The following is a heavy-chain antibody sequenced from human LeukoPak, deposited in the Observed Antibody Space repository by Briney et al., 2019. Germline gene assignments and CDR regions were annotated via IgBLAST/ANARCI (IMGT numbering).Heavy chain of an antibody. CDR2: IYTSGNT. J-gene: IGHJ5*02. V-gene: IGHV4-61*02. CDR3: ARGRRVRGVIITLVSSGWFDP. Sequence: SQTLSLTCTVSGGSISGSYYWSWIRQPAGKGLEWIGRIYTSGNTNYSPSLKSRVTISVDTSKNQFSLKLSSVTAADTAVYYCARGRRVRGVIITLVSSGWFDPWGQGTLVTVSS. CDR1: GGSISGSYY. D-gene: IGHD3-10*01.